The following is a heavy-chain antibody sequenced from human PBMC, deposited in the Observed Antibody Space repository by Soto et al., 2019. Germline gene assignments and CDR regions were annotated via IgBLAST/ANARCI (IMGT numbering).Heavy chain of an antibody. Sequence: QVQLVQSGAEVKKPGASVKVSCKASGYTFTNYGISWVRQAPGQGLEWMGWISAYNGNINYAQKLQGRVTMTTDTSTSTAYRELSRLRSDDTAMYYCASSYSGRNCYSNLPLDYYYYGMDVWGQGTTVTVSS. V-gene: IGHV1-18*01. J-gene: IGHJ6*02. CDR1: GYTFTNYG. CDR3: ASSYSGRNCYSNLPLDYYYYGMDV. CDR2: ISAYNGNI. D-gene: IGHD2-21*02.